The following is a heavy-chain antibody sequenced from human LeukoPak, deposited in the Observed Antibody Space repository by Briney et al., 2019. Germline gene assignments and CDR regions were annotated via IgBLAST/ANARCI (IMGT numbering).Heavy chain of an antibody. Sequence: GASVKVSCKASGYTFTSYGISWVRQAPGQGLEWMGWISAYNGNTNYAQKLQGRVTMTTDTSTSTGYMELRSLRSDDTAVYYCARLMGYSYGLLYFDYWGQGTLVTVSS. J-gene: IGHJ4*02. V-gene: IGHV1-18*01. CDR1: GYTFTSYG. CDR2: ISAYNGNT. D-gene: IGHD5-18*01. CDR3: ARLMGYSYGLLYFDY.